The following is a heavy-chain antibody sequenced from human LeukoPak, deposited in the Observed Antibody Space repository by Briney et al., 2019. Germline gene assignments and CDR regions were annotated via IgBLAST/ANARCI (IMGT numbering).Heavy chain of an antibody. D-gene: IGHD3-16*01. V-gene: IGHV3-66*01. J-gene: IGHJ4*02. Sequence: GGSLRLSCAASGFTVSSNFLSWVRQAPGKGLERVSIIYSGGSTYYAESVKGRFTISRDKSKNTVYLQMNSLRAEDTAIYFCARTRLGRHPACIDYWGQGTRVTVSS. CDR2: IYSGGST. CDR3: ARTRLGRHPACIDY. CDR1: GFTVSSNF.